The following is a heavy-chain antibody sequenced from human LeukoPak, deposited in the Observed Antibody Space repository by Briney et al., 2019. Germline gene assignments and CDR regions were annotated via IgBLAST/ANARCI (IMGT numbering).Heavy chain of an antibody. V-gene: IGHV4-38-2*02. CDR2: IYHSGNT. D-gene: IGHD3-22*01. CDR3: ARDLDSSGYYYVY. CDR1: VYSISSGYY. J-gene: IGHJ4*02. Sequence: SETLSLTCIVSVYSISSGYYWGWIRQSPGKGLEWIGSIYHSGNTYYNPSLKSRVSISIDTSKNQFSLKLSSVTAADTAVYYCARDLDSSGYYYVYWGQGTLVTVSS.